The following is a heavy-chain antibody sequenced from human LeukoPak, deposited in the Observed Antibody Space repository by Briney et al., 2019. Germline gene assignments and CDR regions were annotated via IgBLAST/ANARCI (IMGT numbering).Heavy chain of an antibody. CDR1: GFTFSSYS. CDR2: ISSSSSTI. CDR3: ARVPHDDFWSGDYYYYYYMDV. Sequence: GGSLRLSCAASGFTFSSYSMNWVRQAPGKGLEWVSYISSSSSTIYYADSVKGRFTISRDNAKNSLYLRMNSLRAEDTAVYYCARVPHDDFWSGDYYYYYYMDVWGKGTTVTVSS. D-gene: IGHD3-3*01. J-gene: IGHJ6*03. V-gene: IGHV3-48*01.